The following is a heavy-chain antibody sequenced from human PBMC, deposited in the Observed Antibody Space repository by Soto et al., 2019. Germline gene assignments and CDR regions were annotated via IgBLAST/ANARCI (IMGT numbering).Heavy chain of an antibody. CDR2: ISSSSSYI. V-gene: IGHV3-21*01. Sequence: GGSLRLSCAASGFTFSSYSMNWVRHAPGKGLEWVPSISSSSSYIYYADSVKGRFTISRDNAKNSLYLQMNSLRAEDTAVYYCARQGPYDSSGYFLYYYYYGMDVWGQGTTVTVSS. CDR1: GFTFSSYS. CDR3: ARQGPYDSSGYFLYYYYYGMDV. D-gene: IGHD3-22*01. J-gene: IGHJ6*02.